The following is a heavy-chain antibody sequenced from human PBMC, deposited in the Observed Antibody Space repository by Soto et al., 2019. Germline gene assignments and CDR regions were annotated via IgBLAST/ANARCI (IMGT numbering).Heavy chain of an antibody. V-gene: IGHV3-48*03. CDR1: GFIFSNYE. Sequence: EVQLVESGGGLVQPGGSLRLSCVASGFIFSNYEMNWVRQAPGKGLEWGSYISSSGRTTYYADSVKGRFTISRDNAKNSLDLQMNSLRAEDTALYYCARGTYRISGSGSSWFDPWGQGTLVTVSS. CDR3: ARGTYRISGSGSSWFDP. CDR2: ISSSGRTT. D-gene: IGHD6-19*01. J-gene: IGHJ5*02.